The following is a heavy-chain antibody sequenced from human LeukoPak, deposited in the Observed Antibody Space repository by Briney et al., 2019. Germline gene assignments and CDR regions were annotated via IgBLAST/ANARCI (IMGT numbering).Heavy chain of an antibody. CDR3: TTDRVHTSEGYSSSSSLGY. J-gene: IGHJ4*02. D-gene: IGHD6-6*01. CDR1: GFTFSNAW. V-gene: IGHV3-15*01. Sequence: PGGSLRLSCAASGFTFSNAWMSWVRQAPGKGLEWVGRIKSKTDGGTTDYAAPVKGRFTISRDDSKNTLYLQMNSLKTEDTAVYYCTTDRVHTSEGYSSSSSLGYWGQGTLVTVSS. CDR2: IKSKTDGGTT.